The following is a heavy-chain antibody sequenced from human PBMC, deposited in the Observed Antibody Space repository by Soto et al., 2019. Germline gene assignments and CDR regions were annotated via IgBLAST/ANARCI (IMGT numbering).Heavy chain of an antibody. V-gene: IGHV4-59*01. J-gene: IGHJ5*02. D-gene: IGHD3-22*01. Sequence: SETLSLTCTVSGGSISSYYWSWIRQPPGKGLKWIGYMYNTGSTISNPSLKSRVTISVDTSKNQFSLKLNSVTAADTAVYYCARLHCDSPNCVPLDPWGQGTLVTVSS. CDR3: ARLHCDSPNCVPLDP. CDR1: GGSISSYY. CDR2: MYNTGST.